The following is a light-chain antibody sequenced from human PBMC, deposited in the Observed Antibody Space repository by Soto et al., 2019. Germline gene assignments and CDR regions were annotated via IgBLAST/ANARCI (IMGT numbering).Light chain of an antibody. Sequence: DVNMIESRATLSASVGDRVTITCRASQSISSWLAWYQQKPGKAPKLLIYKASSLESGVPSRFSGTGSGTEFTLTISSLKPDDFATYYCQQYNSYWTFGQGTKVDIK. CDR2: KAS. CDR3: QQYNSYWT. CDR1: QSISSW. V-gene: IGKV1-5*03. J-gene: IGKJ1*01.